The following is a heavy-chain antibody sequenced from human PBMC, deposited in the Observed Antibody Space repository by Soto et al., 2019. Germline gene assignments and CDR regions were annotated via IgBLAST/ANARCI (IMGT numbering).Heavy chain of an antibody. J-gene: IGHJ6*02. Sequence: QVQLQESGPGLVKPSETLSLTCTVSGSSVRSRSYYWSWMRQPPGKGLEWIGYTYYSRSAKYNPSLRSRVAMSVLKTRNRVPLRLSSMTVADTAVYYCARKYEGGDFWRGYCNQVHYYGMDVWGRGTTVTVSS. CDR1: GSSVRSRSYY. V-gene: IGHV4-61*01. CDR2: TYYSRSA. CDR3: ARKYEGGDFWRGYCNQVHYYGMDV. D-gene: IGHD3-3*01.